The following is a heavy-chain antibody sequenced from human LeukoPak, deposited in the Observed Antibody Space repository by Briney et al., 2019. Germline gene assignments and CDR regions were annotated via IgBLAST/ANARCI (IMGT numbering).Heavy chain of an antibody. CDR1: GFTFSSYS. CDR3: ARDKGHYYDSSGWAL. D-gene: IGHD3-22*01. J-gene: IGHJ4*02. CDR2: ISSSSGYI. Sequence: GGSLRLSCTASGFTSGFTFSSYSMNWVRQAPGKGLEWVSSISSSSGYIYYADSVKGRFTISRDNAKNSLYLQMNSLRAEDTAVYYCARDKGHYYDSSGWALWGQGTLVTVSS. V-gene: IGHV3-21*01.